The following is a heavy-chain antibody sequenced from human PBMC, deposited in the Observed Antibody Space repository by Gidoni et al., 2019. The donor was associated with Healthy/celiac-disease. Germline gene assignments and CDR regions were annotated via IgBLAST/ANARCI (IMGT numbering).Heavy chain of an antibody. D-gene: IGHD2-2*01. CDR1: GGSISSSSYY. J-gene: IGHJ5*02. V-gene: IGHV4-39*01. CDR3: ASVVPAAILRLPTDNWFDP. CDR2: IYDCGST. Sequence: QLQLQESGPGLVKPSETLSLTCTVSGGSISSSSYYWGWIRQPPGKGLEWIGSIYDCGSTYYNPSLKSRVTISVDTSKNQFSLKLSSVTAADTAVYYCASVVPAAILRLPTDNWFDPWGQGTLVTVSS.